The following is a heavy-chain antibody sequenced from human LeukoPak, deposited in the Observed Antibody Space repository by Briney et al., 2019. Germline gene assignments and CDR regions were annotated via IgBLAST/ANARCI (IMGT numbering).Heavy chain of an antibody. Sequence: KPSETLSLTCAVYGGSFSGYYWSWIRQPPGKGLEWIGEINHSGSTNYNPSLKSRVTISVDTSKNQFSLKLSSVTAADTAVYYCARHSKGRYCSGGSCRGWFAPWGQGPLVTVSS. CDR2: INHSGST. CDR3: ARHSKGRYCSGGSCRGWFAP. D-gene: IGHD2-15*01. V-gene: IGHV4-34*01. CDR1: GGSFSGYY. J-gene: IGHJ5*02.